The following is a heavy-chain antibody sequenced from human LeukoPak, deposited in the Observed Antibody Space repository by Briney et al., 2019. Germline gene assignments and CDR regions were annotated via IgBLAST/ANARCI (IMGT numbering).Heavy chain of an antibody. CDR3: ARDRFDHYGSGSYYRRGGVYYFDY. D-gene: IGHD3-10*01. V-gene: IGHV4-4*07. J-gene: IGHJ4*02. CDR2: IYTSGST. CDR1: GGSISSYY. Sequence: SETLSLTCTISGGSISSYYWSWIRQPAGKGLEWIGRIYTSGSTNYNPSLKSRVTMSVDTSKNQFSLKLSSVTAADTAVYYCARDRFDHYGSGSYYRRGGVYYFDYWGQGTLVTVSS.